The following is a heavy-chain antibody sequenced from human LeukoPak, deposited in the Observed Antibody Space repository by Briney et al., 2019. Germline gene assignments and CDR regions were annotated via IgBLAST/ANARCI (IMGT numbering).Heavy chain of an antibody. CDR3: ARYYYDTSDYYALYSYYYYIDV. V-gene: IGHV3-21*01. Sequence: GGSLRLSCAASGFTFSSYRINWVRQAPGKGLEWVSSISSNSIYYVDSVKGRFTISRDNTKNSLYLQMNSQRAEDTAVYYCARYYYDTSDYYALYSYYYYIDVWGKGTTVTVSS. CDR1: GFTFSSYR. CDR2: ISSNSI. D-gene: IGHD3-22*01. J-gene: IGHJ6*03.